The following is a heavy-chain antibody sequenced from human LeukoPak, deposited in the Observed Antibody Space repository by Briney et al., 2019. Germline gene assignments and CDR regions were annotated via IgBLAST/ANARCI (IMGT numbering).Heavy chain of an antibody. V-gene: IGHV3-53*01. CDR2: IYSGGST. D-gene: IGHD5-24*01. CDR3: ARSRDGYGWFDP. Sequence: PGGSLRLSCAASGFTVSSNYMSWVRQAPGKGLEWVSVIYSGGSTYYADSVKGRFTISRDNSKNTLYLQMNSLRVEDTAVYYCARSRDGYGWFDPWGQGTLVTVSS. J-gene: IGHJ5*02. CDR1: GFTVSSNY.